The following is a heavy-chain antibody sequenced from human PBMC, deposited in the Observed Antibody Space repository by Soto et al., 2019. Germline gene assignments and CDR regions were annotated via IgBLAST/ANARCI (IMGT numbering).Heavy chain of an antibody. CDR3: AHAGDYDLLTFDH. V-gene: IGHV2-5*02. CDR1: GFSLSTHHMG. Sequence: QTTLKESGPTLVRPAQTLTLTCAFSGFSLSTHHMGVAWIRQPPGKALEWLALIYWDDDKRYNPSLKNRLAISKDTSRNQVVLTITNMDPVDTATYFCAHAGDYDLLTFDHWGPGTLVTVSS. J-gene: IGHJ4*02. D-gene: IGHD4-17*01. CDR2: IYWDDDK.